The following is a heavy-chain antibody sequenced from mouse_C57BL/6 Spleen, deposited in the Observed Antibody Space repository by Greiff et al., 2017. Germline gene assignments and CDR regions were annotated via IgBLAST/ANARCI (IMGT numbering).Heavy chain of an antibody. J-gene: IGHJ2*01. CDR3: TRSLYGSSFFDY. CDR2: IDPETGGT. V-gene: IGHV1-15*01. D-gene: IGHD1-1*01. CDR1: GYTFTDYE. Sequence: VQLQESGAELVRPGASVTLSCKASGYTFTDYEMHWVKQTPVHGLEWIGAIDPETGGTAYNQKFKGKAILTADKSSSTAYMELRSLTSEDSAVYYCTRSLYGSSFFDYWGQGTTLTVSS.